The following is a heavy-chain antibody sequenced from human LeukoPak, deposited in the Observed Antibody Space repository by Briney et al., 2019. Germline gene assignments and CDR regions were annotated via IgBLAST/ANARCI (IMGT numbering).Heavy chain of an antibody. D-gene: IGHD5-12*01. J-gene: IGHJ1*01. Sequence: PGESLQISCQGSGYSFTTYWIAWVRQKPGKGLEWMGIIYPGDSDTRYSPSFEGQVTLSADKSISTAYLQWSSLKASDTAMYYCAKQADTGYDYVGLWGQGTLVTVSS. V-gene: IGHV5-51*01. CDR3: AKQADTGYDYVGL. CDR1: GYSFTTYW. CDR2: IYPGDSDT.